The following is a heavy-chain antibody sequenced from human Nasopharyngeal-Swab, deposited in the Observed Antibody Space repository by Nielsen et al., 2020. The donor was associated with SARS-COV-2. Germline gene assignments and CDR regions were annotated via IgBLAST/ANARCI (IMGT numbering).Heavy chain of an antibody. V-gene: IGHV3-30*04. CDR2: ISYDGSNK. CDR1: GFTFSSYA. J-gene: IGHJ6*02. D-gene: IGHD2-15*01. CDR3: ARERTDCSGGSCYSYGMDV. Sequence: GGSLRLSCAASGFTFSSYAMHWVRQAPGQGLEWVAVISYDGSNKYYADSVKGRFTISRDNSKNTLYLQMNSLRAEDTAVYYCARERTDCSGGSCYSYGMDVWGQGTTVTVSS.